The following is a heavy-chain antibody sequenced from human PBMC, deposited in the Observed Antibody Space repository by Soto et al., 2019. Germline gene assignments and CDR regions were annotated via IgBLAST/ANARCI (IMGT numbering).Heavy chain of an antibody. CDR2: IYYSGST. V-gene: IGHV4-59*01. D-gene: IGHD1-26*01. CDR1: AGSISRCS. J-gene: IGHJ6*02. CDR3: ARGGLELGRYYSGMDV. Sequence: SVGAGSISRCSWSLLQTHPGKGLEWIGYIYYSGSTNYNPSLKSQVTISVDTSKNQFSLKLSSVTAADTAVYYCARGGLELGRYYSGMDVWGQGTTVTVSS.